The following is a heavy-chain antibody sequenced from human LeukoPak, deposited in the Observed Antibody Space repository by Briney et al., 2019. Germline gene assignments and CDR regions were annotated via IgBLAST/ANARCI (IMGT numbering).Heavy chain of an antibody. J-gene: IGHJ3*02. CDR1: GGTFSSYA. Sequence: ASVKVSCKASGGTFSSYAISWVRQAPGQGLEWMGGIIPIFGIANYAQKFQGRVTITADKSTSTAYMELSSLRSEDTAVYYCAKPGRYDYVWGSYRYSDAFDIWGQGTMVTVSS. CDR2: IIPIFGIA. CDR3: AKPGRYDYVWGSYRYSDAFDI. D-gene: IGHD3-16*02. V-gene: IGHV1-69*10.